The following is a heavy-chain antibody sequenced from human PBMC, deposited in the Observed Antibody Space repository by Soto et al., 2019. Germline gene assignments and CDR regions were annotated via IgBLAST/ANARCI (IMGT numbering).Heavy chain of an antibody. D-gene: IGHD2-2*02. CDR1: GFTFSNYA. CDR2: ISGRGGST. J-gene: IGHJ4*02. CDR3: AKDSYIVAISAAIGQQFDS. V-gene: IGHV3-23*01. Sequence: PGGSLRLSCAASGFTFSNYAMTWVRQAPGKGLEWVSVISGRGGSTYYTESVKGRFTISRDNSKNTLYLQMNSLRPEDTAVYYCAKDSYIVAISAAIGQQFDSWGQGTLVTVSS.